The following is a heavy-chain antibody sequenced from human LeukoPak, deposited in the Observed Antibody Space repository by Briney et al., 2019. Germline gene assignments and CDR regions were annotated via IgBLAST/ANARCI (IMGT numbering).Heavy chain of an antibody. D-gene: IGHD5-12*01. CDR1: RGSISGSIRSYY. CDR3: ARIPLGYSGAYYFDY. J-gene: IGHJ4*02. Sequence: KPSETLSLTCTVSRGSISGSIRSYYWSWLRQPPGKGLEWIGYIPSSGSVNDNPSLRSRVTISVDTSKNQFFLNLSSVSAADTAVYYCARIPLGYSGAYYFDYWGQGTLVTVSP. CDR2: IPSSGSV. V-gene: IGHV4-4*09.